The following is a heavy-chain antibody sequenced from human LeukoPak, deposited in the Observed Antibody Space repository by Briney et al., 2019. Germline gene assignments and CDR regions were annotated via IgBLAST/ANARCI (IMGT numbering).Heavy chain of an antibody. CDR3: ARGPYSYDSSGAFDI. J-gene: IGHJ3*02. V-gene: IGHV4-34*01. CDR1: GGSFSGYY. D-gene: IGHD3-22*01. CDR2: INHSGST. Sequence: SETLSLTCAVYGGSFSGYYWSWIRQPPGKGLEWIGEINHSGSTNYNPSLKSRVAISVDTSKNQFSLKLSSVTAADTAVYFCARGPYSYDSSGAFDIWGQGTMVTVSS.